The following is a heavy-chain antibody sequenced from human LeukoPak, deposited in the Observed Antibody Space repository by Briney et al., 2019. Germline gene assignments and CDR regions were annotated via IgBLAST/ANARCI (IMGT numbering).Heavy chain of an antibody. Sequence: SETLSLTCAVYGGSFSGFYWSWVRQPPGKGLEWIGEINHSGNTHYNPSFKSRVTILVDTSRSQFSLKLTSVTAADAAVYYCARGPDSGSHFAWFDPWGQGTLVTVSS. J-gene: IGHJ5*02. D-gene: IGHD3-10*01. CDR3: ARGPDSGSHFAWFDP. CDR1: GGSFSGFY. V-gene: IGHV4-34*01. CDR2: INHSGNT.